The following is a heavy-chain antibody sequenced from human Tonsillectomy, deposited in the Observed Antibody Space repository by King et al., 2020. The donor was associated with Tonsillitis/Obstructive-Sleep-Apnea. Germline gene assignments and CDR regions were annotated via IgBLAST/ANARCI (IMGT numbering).Heavy chain of an antibody. V-gene: IGHV3-30*18. D-gene: IGHD6-13*01. J-gene: IGHJ4*02. CDR1: GFTFSSYG. Sequence: VQLVESGGGVVQPGRSLRLSCAASGFTFSSYGMHWVRQAPGKGLEWVAVISYDESNKYYADSVKGRFTISRDNSKNTLYLQMNSLRAEDTAVYYCAKDLYSSSWFKGAFDYWGQGPLVTVSS. CDR2: ISYDESNK. CDR3: AKDLYSSSWFKGAFDY.